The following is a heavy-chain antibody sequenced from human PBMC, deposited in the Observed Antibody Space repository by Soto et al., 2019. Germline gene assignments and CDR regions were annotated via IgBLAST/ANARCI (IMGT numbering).Heavy chain of an antibody. J-gene: IGHJ5*02. V-gene: IGHV1-2*02. D-gene: IGHD3-3*01. CDR2: LNPNSGGT. CDR3: ARVGDFWSGSTNWFDP. Sequence: ASVKVSCKVSGYTFTGYYMHWVRHAPGQWLEWMGWLNPNSGGTNYAQKFQCRVTMTRDTSISTAYMELIRLRSDDTAVYYCARVGDFWSGSTNWFDPWGQGTLVTVSS. CDR1: GYTFTGYY.